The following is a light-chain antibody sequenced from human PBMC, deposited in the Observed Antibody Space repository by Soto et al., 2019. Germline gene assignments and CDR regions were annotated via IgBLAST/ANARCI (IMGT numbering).Light chain of an antibody. CDR2: GVT. Sequence: QSALAQPASVSGSPGQSITISCTGTSSDIGGYDYVSWYQHHPGKAPKFIIYGVTNRPSGVSHRFSGSKSANTASLTISGLQAEDEADYYCTSYTSSSTHVFGTGTKVTAL. V-gene: IGLV2-14*01. J-gene: IGLJ1*01. CDR3: TSYTSSSTHV. CDR1: SSDIGGYDY.